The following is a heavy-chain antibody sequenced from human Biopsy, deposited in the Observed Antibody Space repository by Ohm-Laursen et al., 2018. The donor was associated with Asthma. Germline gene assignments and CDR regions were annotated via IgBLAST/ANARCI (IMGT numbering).Heavy chain of an antibody. CDR2: TYYGGTT. Sequence: SENLSPTCTVSGGSISSSHFQWGWIRQPPGKGLEWIGNTYYGGTTYYNPSLKSRVTMSIDSSKNQLSLKLTSVTAADTAVYYCARAQDYYDSRGYYRSFDYWGQGTLVTVSS. V-gene: IGHV4-39*07. CDR1: GGSISSSHFQ. CDR3: ARAQDYYDSRGYYRSFDY. D-gene: IGHD3-22*01. J-gene: IGHJ4*02.